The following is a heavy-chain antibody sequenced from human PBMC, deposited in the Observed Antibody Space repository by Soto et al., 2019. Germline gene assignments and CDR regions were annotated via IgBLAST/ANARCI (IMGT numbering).Heavy chain of an antibody. CDR3: AKDISYDFGSGYDSPGLDY. V-gene: IGHV3-9*01. CDR2: ISWSSCSI. D-gene: IGHD3-3*01. J-gene: IGHJ4*02. Sequence: EVQLVESGGGLVQPGRSLRLSCAASGFTFDDYAMHWVRQAPGKGLEWVSGISWSSCSIGYADSVKGRFTISRDNAKNSRYLQMHSLRAEDKALSYCAKDISYDFGSGYDSPGLDYWGQGTLVTVSS. CDR1: GFTFDDYA.